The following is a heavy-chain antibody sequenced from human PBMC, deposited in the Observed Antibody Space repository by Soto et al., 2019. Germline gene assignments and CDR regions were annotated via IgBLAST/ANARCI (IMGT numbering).Heavy chain of an antibody. CDR2: ISYDGSNK. J-gene: IGHJ4*02. Sequence: QVQLVESGGVVGQPVRSLRLSCAASVFTFSRYGIHWVRHAPGKGREWVAVISYDGSNKYYADSVKGRFTISRDNSKNTLYLQMNSLRAEDTAVYYCAKAGYAGAGFDYLGQVTLLNVSS. V-gene: IGHV3-30*18. D-gene: IGHD5-12*01. CDR1: VFTFSRYG. CDR3: AKAGYAGAGFDY.